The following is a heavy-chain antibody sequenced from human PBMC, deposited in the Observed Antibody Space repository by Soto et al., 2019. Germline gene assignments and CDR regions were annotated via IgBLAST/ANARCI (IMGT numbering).Heavy chain of an antibody. CDR1: GDSMTNNY. J-gene: IGHJ6*02. CDR3: ARAMGDWGTYYYYYGMDV. Sequence: SETLSLTCTVSGDSMTNNYWGWIRQPPGKGLEWIGYVYYSGATNYNPSLKSRVSMSPDPSRNQFSLKLTSVTAADTAVYYCARAMGDWGTYYYYYGMDVWGQGTMVTVSS. V-gene: IGHV4-59*01. CDR2: VYYSGAT. D-gene: IGHD3-16*01.